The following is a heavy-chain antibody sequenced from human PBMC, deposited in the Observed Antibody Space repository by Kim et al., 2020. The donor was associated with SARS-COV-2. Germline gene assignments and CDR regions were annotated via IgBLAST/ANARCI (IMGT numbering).Heavy chain of an antibody. J-gene: IGHJ6*02. CDR2: IYWDDDK. CDR3: ARGKILTGYRNYYGMDV. Sequence: SGPTLVKPTQTLTLTCTFSGFSLSTSGVGVGWIRQPPGKALEWLALIYWDDDKPYSPSLKSRLTITKDTSKNQVVLTMTNMDPVDTATYYCARGKILTGYRNYYGMDVWGQGTTVTVSS. CDR1: GFSLSTSGVG. D-gene: IGHD3-9*01. V-gene: IGHV2-5*02.